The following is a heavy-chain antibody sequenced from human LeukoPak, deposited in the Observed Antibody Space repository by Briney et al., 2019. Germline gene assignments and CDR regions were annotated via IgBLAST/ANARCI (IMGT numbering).Heavy chain of an antibody. Sequence: GESPKISCQGSGYIFTNYWIGWVRQTPQRGLAWIGIIYPGDSETIYSPSFQGQVTISADTSISTAYLQWNSLKASDSAMYYCAIKHDGSWYSPFDSRGQGTLVTVSS. V-gene: IGHV5-51*06. CDR2: IYPGDSET. CDR1: GYIFTNYW. CDR3: AIKHDGSWYSPFDS. D-gene: IGHD6-13*01. J-gene: IGHJ4*02.